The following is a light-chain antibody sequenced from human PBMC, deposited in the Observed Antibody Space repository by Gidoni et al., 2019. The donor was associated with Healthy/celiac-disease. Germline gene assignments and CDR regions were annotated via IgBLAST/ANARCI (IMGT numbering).Light chain of an antibody. J-gene: IGKJ1*01. CDR1: QSISSY. CDR2: ASS. CDR3: QQSYSTSWT. Sequence: IQMTQSPSSLSASVGYRVTSTCRASQSISSYLNWYQQKPGKAPKLLIYASSSWQSGVPSRFSGSRSGTDFTLTISSLQPEDFATYYCQQSYSTSWTFGQGTKVEIK. V-gene: IGKV1-39*01.